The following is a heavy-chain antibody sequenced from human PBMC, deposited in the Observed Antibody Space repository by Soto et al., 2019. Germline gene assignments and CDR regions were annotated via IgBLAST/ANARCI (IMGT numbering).Heavy chain of an antibody. CDR3: TLKHCAGGGCSDRDY. CDR1: DESVTSPGNY. CDR2: ISSGGSP. Sequence: VQLQESGPGLVKPSQTLSLTCAVSDESVTSPGNYWNWIRQRPDTGLEWIGYISSGGSPFYNPSLQSRVSLSLDTSNNLFSLTLNSVTAADTAVYYCTLKHCAGGGCSDRDYWGQGTRVTVSS. J-gene: IGHJ1*01. V-gene: IGHV4-31*11. D-gene: IGHD2-15*01.